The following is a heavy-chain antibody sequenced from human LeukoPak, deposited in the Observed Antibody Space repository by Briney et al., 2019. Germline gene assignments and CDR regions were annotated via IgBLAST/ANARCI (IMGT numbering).Heavy chain of an antibody. D-gene: IGHD3-10*01. CDR3: ARGRSITILRGVAISDGFDI. J-gene: IGHJ3*02. V-gene: IGHV3-21*06. Sequence: GRSLRLSCAAPGFTFSTYSMNWVRQAPGKGLEWVSSNATSSDYIYYAGSLKGRFTISRDNAKNSLYLHMNSLRPDDTAVYYCARGRSITILRGVAISDGFDIWGQGTKVTVS. CDR2: NATSSDYI. CDR1: GFTFSTYS.